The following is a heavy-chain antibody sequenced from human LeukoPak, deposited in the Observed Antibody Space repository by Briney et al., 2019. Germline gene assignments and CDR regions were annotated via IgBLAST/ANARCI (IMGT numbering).Heavy chain of an antibody. CDR2: IKQDGSEK. J-gene: IGHJ4*02. Sequence: GGSLRLSCAASGFTFSGSAMHWVRQAPGKGLEWVANIKQDGSEKYYVDSVKGRFTISRDNAKNSLYLQMNSLRAEDTAVYYCARDDYGDSIDYWGQGTLVTVSS. CDR3: ARDDYGDSIDY. D-gene: IGHD4-17*01. V-gene: IGHV3-7*04. CDR1: GFTFSGSA.